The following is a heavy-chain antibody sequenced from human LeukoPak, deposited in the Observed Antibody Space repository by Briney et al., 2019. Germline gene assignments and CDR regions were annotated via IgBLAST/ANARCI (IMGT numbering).Heavy chain of an antibody. CDR2: MSRSGGST. CDR3: AKWGLSRFDY. J-gene: IGHJ4*02. V-gene: IGHV3-23*01. CDR1: GFTFSSSA. Sequence: PGGSLRLSCAASGFTFSSSAMSWVRQAPGKGLEWVTSMSRSGGSTYYADSVKGRFTISRDNSKNTLYLQMNSLRAEDTAVYYCAKWGLSRFDYWGQGTLVTVSS. D-gene: IGHD3-16*02.